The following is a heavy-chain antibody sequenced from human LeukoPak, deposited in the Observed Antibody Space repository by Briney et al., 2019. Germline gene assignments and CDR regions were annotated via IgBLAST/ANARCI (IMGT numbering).Heavy chain of an antibody. CDR3: ARLYSSSWSYNWFDP. Sequence: GASVKVSCKASGYTFTGYYMHWVPQAPGQGLEWMGWINPNSGGTNYAQKFQGRVTMTRDTSISTAYMELSRLRSDDTAVYYCARLYSSSWSYNWFDPWGQGTLVTVSS. J-gene: IGHJ5*02. V-gene: IGHV1-2*02. CDR1: GYTFTGYY. CDR2: INPNSGGT. D-gene: IGHD6-13*01.